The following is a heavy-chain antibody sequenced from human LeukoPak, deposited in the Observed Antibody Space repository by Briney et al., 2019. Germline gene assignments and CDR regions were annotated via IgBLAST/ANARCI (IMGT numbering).Heavy chain of an antibody. D-gene: IGHD6-19*01. CDR2: ITSDGDNT. V-gene: IGHV3-23*01. J-gene: IGHJ4*02. CDR1: GFTFSAFA. Sequence: GGSLRLSCAASGFTFSAFAMTWVRQAPGKGLEWVSTITSDGDNTYSADSVKGRITFSSDNSKNTLSLQLRSLRAEDTAVYYCAKDLSYTSGSSDSWGQGTLVTVSS. CDR3: AKDLSYTSGSSDS.